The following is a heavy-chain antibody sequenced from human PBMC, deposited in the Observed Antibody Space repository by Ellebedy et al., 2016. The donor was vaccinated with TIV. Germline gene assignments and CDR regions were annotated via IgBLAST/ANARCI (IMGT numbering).Heavy chain of an antibody. CDR2: IYRSGSS. CDR1: GGSISSSSSY. V-gene: IGHV4-39*07. D-gene: IGHD3-22*01. CDR3: AREVDYDSTGYSI. Sequence: MPSETLSLTCTVSGGSISSSSSYWGWIRQSPGKGLEWIGSIYRSGSSYYNPSLQSRVVVSIDTSENQFSLKVKSVIAADTAVYYCAREVDYDSTGYSIWGQGTLVAVSS. J-gene: IGHJ4*02.